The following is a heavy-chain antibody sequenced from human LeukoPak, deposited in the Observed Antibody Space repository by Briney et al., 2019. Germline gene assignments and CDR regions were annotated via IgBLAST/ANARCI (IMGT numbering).Heavy chain of an antibody. CDR3: ARHHSSNWRGFDP. D-gene: IGHD6-13*01. CDR2: IDPSDAYT. J-gene: IGHJ5*02. CDR1: GYSFTSYW. Sequence: GESLKISCNGSGYSFTSYWITWVRQMPGEGLEWMGRIDPSDAYTNYSPYFQGHVTISADKSISTAYLQWSSLKASDTAMYYCARHHSSNWRGFDPWGQGTLVTVSS. V-gene: IGHV5-10-1*01.